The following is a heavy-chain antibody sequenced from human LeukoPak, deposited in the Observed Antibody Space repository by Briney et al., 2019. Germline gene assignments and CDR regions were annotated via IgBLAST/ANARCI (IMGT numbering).Heavy chain of an antibody. CDR3: ARGGGVAHFYYYYGMDV. J-gene: IGHJ6*02. CDR2: ISGSGGST. Sequence: GGSLRPSCAASGCTFRSNAMSWVGKAQGKGLEWVSAISGSGGSTYYADSVKGRFTISRDNSKNTLYLQMNSLRAEDTAVYYCARGGGVAHFYYYYGMDVWGQGTTVTVSS. D-gene: IGHD3-16*01. CDR1: GCTFRSNA. V-gene: IGHV3-23*01.